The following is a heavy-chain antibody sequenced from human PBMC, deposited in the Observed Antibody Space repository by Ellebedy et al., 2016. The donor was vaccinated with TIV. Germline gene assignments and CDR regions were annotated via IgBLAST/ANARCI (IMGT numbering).Heavy chain of an antibody. V-gene: IGHV3-7*03. CDR1: GFIFSNYG. Sequence: GESLKISCAASGFIFSNYGMHWVRQAPGKGLEWVANIKQDGSEKYYVDSVKGRFTISRDNAKNSLYLQMNSPRGEDTAVYYCARGGVVAGADYWGQGTLVTVSS. D-gene: IGHD6-19*01. CDR3: ARGGVVAGADY. CDR2: IKQDGSEK. J-gene: IGHJ4*02.